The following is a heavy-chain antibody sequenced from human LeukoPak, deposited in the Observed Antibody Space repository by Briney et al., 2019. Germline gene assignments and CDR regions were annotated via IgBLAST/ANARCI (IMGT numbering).Heavy chain of an antibody. CDR2: ISGSGGST. D-gene: IGHD2-21*01. CDR3: AKFLPTHIVVANYYFDY. J-gene: IGHJ4*02. CDR1: GFTFSSYA. Sequence: PGGSLRLSCAASGFTFSSYAMSWVRQAPGKGLEWVSAISGSGGSTYYADSVKGRFTISRDNSKNPLYLQMNSLRAEDTAVYYCAKFLPTHIVVANYYFDYWGQGTLVTVSS. V-gene: IGHV3-23*01.